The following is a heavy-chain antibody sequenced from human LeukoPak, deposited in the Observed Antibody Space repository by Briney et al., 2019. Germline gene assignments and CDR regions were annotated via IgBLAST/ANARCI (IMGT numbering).Heavy chain of an antibody. J-gene: IGHJ3*02. D-gene: IGHD5-12*01. Sequence: SVKVSCKASGGTFSSYAISWVRQAPGQGLEWMGGIIPIFGTANYAQKFQGRVTITADESTSTAYMELSSLRSEDTAVYYCARDSGYGEDAFDIWGQGTMVTVSS. CDR2: IIPIFGTA. CDR1: GGTFSSYA. V-gene: IGHV1-69*01. CDR3: ARDSGYGEDAFDI.